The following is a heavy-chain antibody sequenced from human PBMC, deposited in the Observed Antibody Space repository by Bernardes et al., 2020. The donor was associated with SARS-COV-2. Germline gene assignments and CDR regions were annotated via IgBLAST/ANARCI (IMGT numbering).Heavy chain of an antibody. J-gene: IGHJ6*02. Sequence: SLSLSCAASGFTFSNYAMTWVRQAPGKGLEWVSSISGSGGGTYYADSVQGRFTVSRDYSTNTLYLQMDSLRAEDTAIYYCAKEAYSGYLETYYFYYGMDVWGQGTTVTVSS. CDR1: GFTFSNYA. CDR3: AKEAYSGYLETYYFYYGMDV. V-gene: IGHV3-23*01. D-gene: IGHD5-12*01. CDR2: ISGSGGGT.